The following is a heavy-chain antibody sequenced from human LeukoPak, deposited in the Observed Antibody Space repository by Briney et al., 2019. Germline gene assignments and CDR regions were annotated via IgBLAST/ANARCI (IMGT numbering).Heavy chain of an antibody. CDR1: GFTFDDYA. D-gene: IGHD3-22*01. J-gene: IGHJ4*02. CDR2: ISWSSGTI. V-gene: IGHV3-9*01. CDR3: AKGITMIELYYFDY. Sequence: GGSLRLSCAASGFTFDDYAMHWVRQAPGKGLEWVSGISWSSGTIGYADSVKGRFTISRDNAKNSLYLQMNSLRAEDTALYYCAKGITMIELYYFDYWGQGTLVTVSS.